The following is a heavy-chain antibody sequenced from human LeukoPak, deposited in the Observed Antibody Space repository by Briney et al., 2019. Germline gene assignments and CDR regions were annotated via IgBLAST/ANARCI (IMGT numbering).Heavy chain of an antibody. CDR1: GFTVSSIY. CDR3: ARGLLTTVVTPAFDY. D-gene: IGHD4-23*01. V-gene: IGHV3-66*01. Sequence: PGGSLRLSCAASGFTVSSIYMSWVRQAPGKGLEWVSVIYSGGSTYYADSVKGRFTISRDNSKNTLYLQMNSLRAEDTAVYYCARGLLTTVVTPAFDYWGQGTLVTVSS. CDR2: IYSGGST. J-gene: IGHJ4*02.